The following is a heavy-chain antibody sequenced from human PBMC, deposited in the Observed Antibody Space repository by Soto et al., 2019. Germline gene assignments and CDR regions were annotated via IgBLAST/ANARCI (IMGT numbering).Heavy chain of an antibody. V-gene: IGHV4-4*02. CDR2: IYHSGST. Sequence: QVQLQESGPGLVKPSGTLSLTCAVSSGSISSSNWWSWVRQPPGKGLEWIGEIYHSGSTNYNPSLKSRVTISVDKSKNQFSLKLSSVTAADTAVYYCARAARFKKTGYSSGWYSRFVSGWFDPWGQGTLVTVSS. D-gene: IGHD6-19*01. CDR3: ARAARFKKTGYSSGWYSRFVSGWFDP. J-gene: IGHJ5*02. CDR1: SGSISSSNW.